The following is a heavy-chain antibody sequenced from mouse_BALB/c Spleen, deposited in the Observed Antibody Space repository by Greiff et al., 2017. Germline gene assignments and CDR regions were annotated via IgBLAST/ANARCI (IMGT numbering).Heavy chain of an antibody. CDR3: VSGLRQAWFAY. CDR1: GFTFNTYA. D-gene: IGHD2-4*01. Sequence: EVQLVESGGGLVQPKGSLKLSCAASGFTFNTYAMNWVRQAPGKGLEWVARIRSKSNNYATYYADSVKDRFTISRDDSQSMLYLQMNNLKTEATAMYYCVSGLRQAWFAYWGQGTLVTVSA. V-gene: IGHV10-1*02. J-gene: IGHJ3*01. CDR2: IRSKSNNYAT.